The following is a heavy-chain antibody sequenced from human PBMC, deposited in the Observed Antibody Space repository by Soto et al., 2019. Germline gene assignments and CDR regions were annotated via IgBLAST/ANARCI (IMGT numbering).Heavy chain of an antibody. CDR1: GFTFSDYY. D-gene: IGHD3-10*01. Sequence: QVQLVESGGGLVKPGGSLRLSCAASGFTFSDYYMSWIRKAPGKGREWVSYISSSGIYTDYADSVKGRFTISRDNAKNSLYLQMNSLRDEDSAIYYCARDRVHGSGSPSDWGQGTLVTVSS. CDR3: ARDRVHGSGSPSD. J-gene: IGHJ1*01. V-gene: IGHV3-11*05. CDR2: ISSSGIYT.